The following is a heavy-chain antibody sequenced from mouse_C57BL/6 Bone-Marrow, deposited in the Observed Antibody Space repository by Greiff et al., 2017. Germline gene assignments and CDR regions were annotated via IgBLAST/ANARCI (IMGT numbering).Heavy chain of an antibody. D-gene: IGHD2-4*01. CDR3: ARGRLRRLDY. V-gene: IGHV1-72*01. Sequence: VQLQQPGAELVKPGASVTLSCKASGYTFTSYWMHWVKQRPGRGLEWIGGIDPNSGGTTSNEKFKGKATLTVDKPSSTAYMQLSSLTSEDSAVYYCARGRLRRLDYWGQGTTLTVSS. J-gene: IGHJ2*01. CDR2: IDPNSGGT. CDR1: GYTFTSYW.